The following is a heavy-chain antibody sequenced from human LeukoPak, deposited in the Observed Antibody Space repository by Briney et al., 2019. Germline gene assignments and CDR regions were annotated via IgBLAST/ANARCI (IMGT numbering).Heavy chain of an antibody. J-gene: IGHJ4*02. CDR1: GFTFGDYA. V-gene: IGHV3-49*04. D-gene: IGHD2-2*01. CDR2: IRSKAYGGTT. Sequence: PGGSLRLSCTASGFTFGDYAMSWVRQAPGKGLEWVGFIRSKAYGGTTEYAASVKCRFTISSDDSKSIAYLQMKSLKTEDRAVYYCTRDLGGVVVVTAATQEAYWGQGTLVTVS. CDR3: TRDLGGVVVVTAATQEAY.